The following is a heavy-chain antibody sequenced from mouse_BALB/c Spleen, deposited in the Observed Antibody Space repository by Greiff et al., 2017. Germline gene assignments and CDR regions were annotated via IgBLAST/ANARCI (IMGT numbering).Heavy chain of an antibody. CDR2: ISSGGSYT. V-gene: IGHV5-6*01. Sequence: EVQGVESGGDLVKPGGSLKLSCAASGFTFSSYGMSWVRQTPDKRLEWVATISSGGSYTYYPDSVKGRFTISRDNAKNTLYLQMSSLKSEDTAMYYCARQGLLRDYFDYWGQGTTLTVSS. CDR3: ARQGLLRDYFDY. D-gene: IGHD1-1*01. CDR1: GFTFSSYG. J-gene: IGHJ2*01.